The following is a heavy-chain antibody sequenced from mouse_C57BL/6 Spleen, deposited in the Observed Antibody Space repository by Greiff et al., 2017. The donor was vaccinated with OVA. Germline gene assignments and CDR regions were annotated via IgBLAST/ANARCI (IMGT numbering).Heavy chain of an antibody. D-gene: IGHD1-1*01. CDR3: ARTGTTVVANYYAMDY. CDR2: IYPGDGDT. J-gene: IGHJ4*01. CDR1: GYAFSSSW. V-gene: IGHV1-82*01. Sequence: QVQLQQSGPELVKPGASVKISCKASGYAFSSSWMNWVKQRPGKGLEWIGRIYPGDGDTNYNGKFKGKATLTADKSSSTAYMQLRSLTSEDSAVYFCARTGTTVVANYYAMDYWGQGTSVTVSS.